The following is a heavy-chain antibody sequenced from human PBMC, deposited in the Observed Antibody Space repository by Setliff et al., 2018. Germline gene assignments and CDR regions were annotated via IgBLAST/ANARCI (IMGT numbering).Heavy chain of an antibody. CDR1: GFTFSSYE. J-gene: IGHJ4*02. CDR3: AKPQVELRWGFES. Sequence: GGSLRLSCTTSGFTFSSYEVNWVRQAPGKGLEWVSSIKDSDYSTYYADSVKGRFTISRDNSKNTLYLQMTSLRAEDTAVYYCAKPQVELRWGFESWGQGTLVTVSS. CDR2: IKDSDYST. V-gene: IGHV3-23*05. D-gene: IGHD1-26*01.